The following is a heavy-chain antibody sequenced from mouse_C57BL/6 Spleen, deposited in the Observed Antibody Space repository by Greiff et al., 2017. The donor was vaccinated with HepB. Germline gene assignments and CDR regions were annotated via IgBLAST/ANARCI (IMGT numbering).Heavy chain of an antibody. D-gene: IGHD2-3*01. CDR3: AREGLLRHKGYIDV. V-gene: IGHV1-59*01. CDR1: GYTFTSYW. CDR2: IYPSDSYT. Sequence: QVQLQQPGAELVRPGTSVKLSCKASGYTFTSYWMHWVKQRPGQGLEWIGVIYPSDSYTNYNQKFKGKATLTVDTSSSTAYMQLSSLTSEDSAVYYCAREGLLRHKGYIDVWGTGTTVTVSS. J-gene: IGHJ1*03.